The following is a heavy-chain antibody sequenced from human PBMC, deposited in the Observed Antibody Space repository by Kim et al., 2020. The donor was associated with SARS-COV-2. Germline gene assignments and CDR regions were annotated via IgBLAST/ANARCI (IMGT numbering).Heavy chain of an antibody. J-gene: IGHJ4*02. D-gene: IGHD2-15*01. CDR3: ARDGGYCSGGSCYSGLDY. Sequence: KGRFTISRDNSKNTLYLQMNSLRAEDTAVYYCARDGGYCSGGSCYSGLDYWGQGTLVTVSS. V-gene: IGHV3-30*07.